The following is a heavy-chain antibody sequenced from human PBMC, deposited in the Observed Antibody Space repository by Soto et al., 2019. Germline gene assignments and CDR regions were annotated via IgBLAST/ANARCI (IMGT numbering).Heavy chain of an antibody. J-gene: IGHJ4*01. Sequence: TVALPSTFSGASSTSRTFYSSWLHPRPGEDLEWIGFISYSGNTYHSPSLKSRLVLSVDTSKNQFSLELDFMTAADTAVYYCARGPSPFWSSYRFAYFDSWGHGIPVTVSA. CDR1: GASSTSRTFY. CDR3: ARGPSPFWSSYRFAYFDS. D-gene: IGHD3-3*01. CDR2: ISYSGNT. V-gene: IGHV4-31*03.